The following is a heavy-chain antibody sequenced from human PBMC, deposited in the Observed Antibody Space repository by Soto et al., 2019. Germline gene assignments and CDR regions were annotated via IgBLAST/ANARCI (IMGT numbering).Heavy chain of an antibody. Sequence: QVQLVQSGAEVKKPGASVKVSCKASGYTFTDYGISWVRQAPGQGLEWMGWISAYNGNTNYAQKLQGRVTMTTDTSTSTVYMELRNLRSDDTAVYYCARAPRGFAELWSIDYWGQGTLVTVSS. J-gene: IGHJ4*02. V-gene: IGHV1-18*04. CDR1: GYTFTDYG. CDR2: ISAYNGNT. CDR3: ARAPRGFAELWSIDY. D-gene: IGHD3-10*01.